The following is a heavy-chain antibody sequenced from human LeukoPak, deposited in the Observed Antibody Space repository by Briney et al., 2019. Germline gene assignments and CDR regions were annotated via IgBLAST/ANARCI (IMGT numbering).Heavy chain of an antibody. CDR2: ISYDGSDK. Sequence: PGGSLRLSCAASGFTFSRYAMHWVRQAPGKGLEWVAVISYDGSDKYYADSVKGRFTISRDNSKNTLYLQMNSLRPEDTAIYYCAREAEAFDIWXXXTXVTVSS. V-gene: IGHV3-30-3*01. CDR3: AREAEAFDI. J-gene: IGHJ3*02. CDR1: GFTFSRYA.